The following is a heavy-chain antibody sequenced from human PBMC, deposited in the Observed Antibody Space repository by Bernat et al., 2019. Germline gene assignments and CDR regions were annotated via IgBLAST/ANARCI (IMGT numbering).Heavy chain of an antibody. V-gene: IGHV4-59*01. Sequence: QVQLQESGPGLVKPSETLSLTCTVSGGSISSYYWSWIRQPPGKGLEWIGYIYYSGSSNYNPSLKSRVTISVDTSKNQFSLKLSSVTAADTAVYYCARHVVVPADMYAWFDPWGQGTLVTVSS. J-gene: IGHJ5*02. CDR3: ARHVVVPADMYAWFDP. CDR1: GGSISSYY. D-gene: IGHD2-2*01. CDR2: IYYSGSS.